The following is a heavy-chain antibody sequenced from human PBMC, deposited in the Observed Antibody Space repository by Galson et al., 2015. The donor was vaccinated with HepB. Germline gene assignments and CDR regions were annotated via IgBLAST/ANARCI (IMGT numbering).Heavy chain of an antibody. CDR3: AKAHIAVAGYFDY. D-gene: IGHD6-19*01. V-gene: IGHV3-23*01. CDR2: LSGSSTYT. Sequence: SLRLSCAASGFSFSNYAMSWVRQAPGKGLEWVSALSGSSTYTYYADSVKGRFTISRDNSKNTLYLQMNSLRAEDTAVYYCAKAHIAVAGYFDYWGQGTLVTVSS. J-gene: IGHJ4*02. CDR1: GFSFSNYA.